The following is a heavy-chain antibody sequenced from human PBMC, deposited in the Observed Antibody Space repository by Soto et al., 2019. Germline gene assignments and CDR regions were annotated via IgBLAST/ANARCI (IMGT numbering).Heavy chain of an antibody. V-gene: IGHV3-23*01. J-gene: IGHJ4*02. D-gene: IGHD6-19*01. CDR1: GFTFSSYA. CDR3: AKGRTVAVAGTLSLISDY. CDR2: ISGSGGST. Sequence: GGSLRLSCAASGFTFSSYAMSWVRQAPGKGLEWVSAISGSGGSTYYADSVKGRFTISRDNSKNTLYLQMNSLRAEDTAVYYCAKGRTVAVAGTLSLISDYWGQGTLVTVSS.